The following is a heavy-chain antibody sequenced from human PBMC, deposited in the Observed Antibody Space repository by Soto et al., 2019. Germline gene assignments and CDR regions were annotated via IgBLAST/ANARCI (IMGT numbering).Heavy chain of an antibody. V-gene: IGHV4-39*01. J-gene: IGHJ4*02. CDR2: LLDSGST. CDR3: ARLGGTMYLVPDD. D-gene: IGHD6-6*01. CDR1: GGSIIISNYY. Sequence: SETLSLTCTVSGGSIIISNYYWGWIRQPPGKGLEWIGSLLDSGSTYYNPSLKSRVTISVDTSKNQFSLRLRSVTAADTAVYYCARLGGTMYLVPDDWGQGTRVTVSS.